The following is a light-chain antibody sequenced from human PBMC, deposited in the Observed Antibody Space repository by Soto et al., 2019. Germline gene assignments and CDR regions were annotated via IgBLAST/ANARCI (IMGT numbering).Light chain of an antibody. CDR3: VLYMGSGISNWV. CDR1: SGSVSTAYY. CDR2: STK. Sequence: QAVVTQEPSVSVSPGGTVTLTCGLTSGSVSTAYYPSWYQQNPGQAPRTLIYSTKTRSSGVPDRFSGSILGDKAALTITGAQADDESDYYCVLYMGSGISNWVFGGGTKVTVL. J-gene: IGLJ3*02. V-gene: IGLV8-61*01.